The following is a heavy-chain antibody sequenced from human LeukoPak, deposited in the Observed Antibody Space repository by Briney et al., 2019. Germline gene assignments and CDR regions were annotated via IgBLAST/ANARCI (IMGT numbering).Heavy chain of an antibody. J-gene: IGHJ4*02. Sequence: GGSLRLSCAASGFTFSSYGMRWVRQAPGKGLEWVAVISYDGSNKYYIDSVKGRLTISRDNSKNTLYLQMNSLRAEYTAVYYCARGENSKTYPVSGCWGQGTLVTVSS. V-gene: IGHV3-30*03. CDR3: ARGENSKTYPVSGC. CDR2: ISYDGSNK. CDR1: GFTFSSYG. D-gene: IGHD2/OR15-2a*01.